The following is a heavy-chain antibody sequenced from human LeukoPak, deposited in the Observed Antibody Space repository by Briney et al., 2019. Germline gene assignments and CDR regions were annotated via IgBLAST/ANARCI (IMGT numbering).Heavy chain of an antibody. CDR2: IYYSGTT. CDR3: ARVGGSSWYWEWFDP. V-gene: IGHV4-39*07. CDR1: RGSISSSNYY. D-gene: IGHD6-13*01. Sequence: SETLSLTCSVSRGSISSSNYYWGWIRQPPGKGLEWIGNIYYSGTTYYNPSLPSLKSRVTILIDTSKNQFSLRLRSVTAADTAVYYCARVGGSSWYWEWFDPWGQGTLVTVSS. J-gene: IGHJ5*02.